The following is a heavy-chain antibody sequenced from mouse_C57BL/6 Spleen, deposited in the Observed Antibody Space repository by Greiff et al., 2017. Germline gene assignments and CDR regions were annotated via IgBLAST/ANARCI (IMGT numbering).Heavy chain of an antibody. D-gene: IGHD2-2*01. CDR3: AREESTMVTHWYFDV. J-gene: IGHJ1*03. CDR2: INPSSGYT. CDR1: GYTFTSYT. Sequence: VQLQQSGAELARPGASVKMFCKASGYTFTSYTMHWVKQRPGQGLEWIGYINPSSGYTKYNQKLKDKATLTADKSSSTAYMQLSSLTSEDSAVYYCAREESTMVTHWYFDVWGTGTTVTVSS. V-gene: IGHV1-4*01.